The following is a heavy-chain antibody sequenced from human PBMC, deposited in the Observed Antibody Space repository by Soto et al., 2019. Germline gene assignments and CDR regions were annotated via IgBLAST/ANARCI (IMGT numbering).Heavy chain of an antibody. V-gene: IGHV1-69*01. Sequence: QVQLVQSGAEVKKPGSSVKVSCKASGGTFSSYAISWGRQAPGQGLEWMGGIIPIFGTANYAQKFQGRVTITADASTSTAYMELRRLSAEYTAVYYCARFHYYDSSGYLGEWGQGSLVTVAS. CDR1: GGTFSSYA. J-gene: IGHJ4*02. D-gene: IGHD3-22*01. CDR2: IIPIFGTA. CDR3: ARFHYYDSSGYLGE.